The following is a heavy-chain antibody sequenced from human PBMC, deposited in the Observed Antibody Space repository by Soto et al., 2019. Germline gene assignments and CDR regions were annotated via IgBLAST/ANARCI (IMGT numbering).Heavy chain of an antibody. D-gene: IGHD2-8*01. CDR1: GYTFTSYA. CDR2: INAGNGNT. V-gene: IGHV1-3*01. J-gene: IGHJ4*02. CDR3: ARSAHIYCTNGVCYWPY. Sequence: ASVKVSCKASGYTFTSYARHWVRQAPGQKLEWMGWINAGNGNTKYSQKFQGRVTITRDTSASTAYMELSSLRSEDTAVYYCARSAHIYCTNGVCYWPYWGQGTLVTVSS.